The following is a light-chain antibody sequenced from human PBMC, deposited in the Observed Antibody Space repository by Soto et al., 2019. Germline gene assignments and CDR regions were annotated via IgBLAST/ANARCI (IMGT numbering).Light chain of an antibody. CDR3: QHYNSYSET. J-gene: IGKJ1*01. V-gene: IGKV1-5*03. CDR1: QSISDW. CDR2: KAS. Sequence: DIQMTQSPSTLSSSVGDRVTITCRASQSISDWLAWYQQKPGKAPKLLIYKASSLESGVPSRFSGSGSGTEFTLTISILQPDYVAYYYCQHYNSYSETFGQGTKVEVK.